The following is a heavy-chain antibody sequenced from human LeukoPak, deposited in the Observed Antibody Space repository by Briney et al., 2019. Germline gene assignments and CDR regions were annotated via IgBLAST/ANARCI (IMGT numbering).Heavy chain of an antibody. V-gene: IGHV1-18*01. CDR1: GYTFTSYG. CDR2: ISAYNGNT. CDR3: ARAGAGYSGYDEGFDY. D-gene: IGHD5-12*01. Sequence: ASVKVSCKASGYTFTSYGISWVRQAPGQGLEWMGWISAYNGNTNYAQKLQGRVTMTTDTSTSTAYMELRSLRSDDTAVYYYARAGAGYSGYDEGFDYWGQGTLVTVSS. J-gene: IGHJ4*02.